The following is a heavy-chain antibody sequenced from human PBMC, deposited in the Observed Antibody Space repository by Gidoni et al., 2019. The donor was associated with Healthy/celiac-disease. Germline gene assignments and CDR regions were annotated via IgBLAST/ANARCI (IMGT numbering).Heavy chain of an antibody. CDR2: IYPGDSDT. CDR3: ARHRREWLRYKTYYFDY. Sequence: EVQLVQSGAEVKKPGESLKISCKGSGYSFTSYWIGWVRQMPGKGLEWMGIIYPGDSDTRYSPSFQGQVTISADKSISTAYLQWSSLKASDTAMYYCARHRREWLRYKTYYFDYWGQGTLVTVSS. D-gene: IGHD5-12*01. J-gene: IGHJ4*02. CDR1: GYSFTSYW. V-gene: IGHV5-51*01.